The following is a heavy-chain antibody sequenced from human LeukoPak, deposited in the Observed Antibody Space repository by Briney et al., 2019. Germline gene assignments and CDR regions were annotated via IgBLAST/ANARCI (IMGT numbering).Heavy chain of an antibody. Sequence: SETVSLTCSVYGGSFSDYYWSWIRQAPGKGLEWIGEISHSGSTKFSPSLKSRVTISVDTSRNQFSLNLTSVTAADTAVYYCARAGLSIFGMITPNWFDPWGQGTLVSVSS. CDR3: ARAGLSIFGMITPNWFDP. CDR1: GGSFSDYY. D-gene: IGHD3-3*01. CDR2: ISHSGST. J-gene: IGHJ5*02. V-gene: IGHV4-34*01.